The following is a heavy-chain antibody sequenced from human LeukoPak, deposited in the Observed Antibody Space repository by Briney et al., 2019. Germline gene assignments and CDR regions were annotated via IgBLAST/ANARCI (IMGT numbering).Heavy chain of an antibody. CDR3: ARARGVVVTAIGY. CDR1: GFTFSDYY. Sequence: ETGGSLRLSCAASGFTFSDYYMSWIRQAPGKGLEWVSYISSSGSTIYYADSVKGRFTISRDNAKNSLYLQMNSLRAEDTAVYYCARARGVVVTAIGYWGQGTLVTVSS. J-gene: IGHJ4*02. CDR2: ISSSGSTI. D-gene: IGHD2-21*02. V-gene: IGHV3-11*01.